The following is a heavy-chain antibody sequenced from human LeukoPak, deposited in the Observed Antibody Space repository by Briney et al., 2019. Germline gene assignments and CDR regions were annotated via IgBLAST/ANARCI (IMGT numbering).Heavy chain of an antibody. J-gene: IGHJ4*02. CDR1: GYTFTSYY. V-gene: IGHV1-46*01. Sequence: ASVKVSCKASGYTFTSYYMHWVRQAPGQGLEWMRIINPSGGSTSYAQKFQGRVTMTRDTSTSTVYMELSSLRSEDTAVYYCARTKRGYGGNSDPFDYWGQGTLVTVSS. CDR3: ARTKRGYGGNSDPFDY. CDR2: INPSGGST. D-gene: IGHD4-23*01.